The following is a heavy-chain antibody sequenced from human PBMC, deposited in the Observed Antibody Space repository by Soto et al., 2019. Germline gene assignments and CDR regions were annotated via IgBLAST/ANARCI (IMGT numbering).Heavy chain of an antibody. CDR2: INHSGST. CDR1: GGSFSGYY. J-gene: IGHJ4*02. V-gene: IGHV4-34*01. Sequence: LSLTCAVYGGSFSGYYWSGIRQPPGKGLEWIGEINHSGSTNYNPSLKSRVTISVDTSKNQFSLKLSSVTAADTAVYYCARRSRVVAAPSQPSYYFDYWGQGTLVTVSS. CDR3: ARRSRVVAAPSQPSYYFDY. D-gene: IGHD2-15*01.